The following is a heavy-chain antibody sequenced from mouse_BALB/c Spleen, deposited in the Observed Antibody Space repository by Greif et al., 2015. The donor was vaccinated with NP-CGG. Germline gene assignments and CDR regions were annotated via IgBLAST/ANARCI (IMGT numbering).Heavy chain of an antibody. CDR3: AREGNEGFFDY. D-gene: IGHD2-1*01. CDR2: INPYNDGT. J-gene: IGHJ2*01. Sequence: EVQLQQSGPELVKPGASVKMSCKASGYTFTSYVMHWVKQKPGQGLEWIGYINPYNDGTKYNEKFKGKATLTSDKSSSTAYMELSSLTSEDSAAYYCAREGNEGFFDYWGQGTTLTVSS. CDR1: GYTFTSYV. V-gene: IGHV1-14*01.